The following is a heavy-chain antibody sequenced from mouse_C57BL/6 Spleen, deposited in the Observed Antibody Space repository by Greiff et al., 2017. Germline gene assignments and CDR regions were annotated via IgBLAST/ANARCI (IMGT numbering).Heavy chain of an antibody. V-gene: IGHV3-6*01. J-gene: IGHJ2*01. CDR2: ISYDGSN. D-gene: IGHD6-2*01. CDR3: AREGSLVPFDY. CDR1: GYSITSGYY. Sequence: EVKLVESGPGLVKPSQSLSLTCSVTGYSITSGYYWNWIRQFPGNKLEWMGYISYDGSNNYNPSLKNRISITRDTSKNQFFLKLNSVTTEDTATYYCAREGSLVPFDYWGQGTTLTVSS.